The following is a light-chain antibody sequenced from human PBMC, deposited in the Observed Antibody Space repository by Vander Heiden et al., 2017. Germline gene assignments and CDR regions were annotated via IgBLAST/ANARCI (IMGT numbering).Light chain of an antibody. CDR3: QHHGNSPRYT. J-gene: IGKJ2*01. CDR1: QSVNSDY. CDR2: GAS. Sequence: IVLTQSPGTLSLSPGERATLSCRASQSVNSDYLAWYQQKPAQAPRLLIYGASNSATGIPDRFSGSGSGTDFTLTISRLEPEDFAVYYCQHHGNSPRYTFGQGTKLEIK. V-gene: IGKV3-20*01.